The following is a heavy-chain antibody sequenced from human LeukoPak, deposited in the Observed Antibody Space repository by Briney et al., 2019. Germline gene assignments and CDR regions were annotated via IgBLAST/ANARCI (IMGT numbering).Heavy chain of an antibody. CDR1: GGSLRSYY. CDR2: IHTSGST. CDR3: ARGDDSSGQGY. V-gene: IGHV4-4*07. J-gene: IGHJ4*02. D-gene: IGHD3-22*01. Sequence: SETLSLTRLVSGGSLRSYYWSWLRQPAAKGLEWIGRIHTSGSTNYNPSLKSRVTMSVDTSKNQFSLKMTSVTAADTAVYCCARGDDSSGQGYWGQGTLVTVSS.